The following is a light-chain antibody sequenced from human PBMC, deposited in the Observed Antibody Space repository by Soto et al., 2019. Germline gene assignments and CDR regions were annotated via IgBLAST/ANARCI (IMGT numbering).Light chain of an antibody. CDR2: GNK. CDR3: QSYDSSLSVSYV. J-gene: IGLJ1*01. Sequence: QSLLTQPPSVSGAPGQRFTISCTGSISNIGAGYDVHWYQQRPGTAPKLLIYGNKNRPSGVPDRFSGSKSGTSASLAITGLQAEDEADYYCQSYDSSLSVSYVFGTGTKVTVL. CDR1: ISNIGAGYD. V-gene: IGLV1-40*01.